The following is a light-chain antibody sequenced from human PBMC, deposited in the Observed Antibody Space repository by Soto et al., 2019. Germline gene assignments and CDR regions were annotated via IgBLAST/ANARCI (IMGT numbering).Light chain of an antibody. Sequence: QSVLTQPPSASGSPGQSVTISCTGTSSDVGGYKYVSWYQQQPGKAPKLMIYEVSKRPSGVPDRFSGSKSGNTASLTVSGLQAEDEADYYCSSYAGSNRGVFGGGTKVTVL. CDR2: EVS. J-gene: IGLJ2*01. CDR3: SSYAGSNRGV. CDR1: SSDVGGYKY. V-gene: IGLV2-8*01.